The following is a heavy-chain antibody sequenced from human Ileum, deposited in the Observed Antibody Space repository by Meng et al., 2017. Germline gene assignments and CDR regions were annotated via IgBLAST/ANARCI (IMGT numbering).Heavy chain of an antibody. D-gene: IGHD2-15*01. V-gene: IGHV3-74*01. CDR1: GFTFSSYW. CDR2: INSDGSSA. Sequence: EVQLVESGGALVQPGGSLGLSCAASGFTFSSYWMLWVRQAPGTGLVWVSRINSDGSSAIYADSVKGRFTVSRDNAKGTLYLQMNDLRVEDTAVYYCTRDTLQWASTPDYWGQGTLVTVSS. J-gene: IGHJ4*02. CDR3: TRDTLQWASTPDY.